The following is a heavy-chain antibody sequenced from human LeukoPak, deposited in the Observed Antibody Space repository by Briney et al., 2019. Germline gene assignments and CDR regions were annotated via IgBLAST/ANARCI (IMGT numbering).Heavy chain of an antibody. CDR3: ARDRYGDGFAHFDY. D-gene: IGHD5-24*01. Sequence: GASVKVSCKASGYTFTNYAMHWVRQAPGQGLEWMGWITPGGGTNYPQKFQGRVAITWDTSITTTYMDLSRLTSDDTAMYYCARDRYGDGFAHFDYWGQGALVAASS. CDR1: GYTFTNYA. J-gene: IGHJ4*02. V-gene: IGHV1-2*02. CDR2: ITPGGGT.